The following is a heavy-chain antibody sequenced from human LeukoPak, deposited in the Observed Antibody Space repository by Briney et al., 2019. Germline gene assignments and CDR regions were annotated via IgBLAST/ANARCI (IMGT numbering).Heavy chain of an antibody. Sequence: GGSLRLSCATSGFTFKNYAMNWVRQAPGKGLEWVSSISGDSTDIYYADSVMGRSTISRDNAKNSLYLQINSLRAEDTAIYYCARGGYSDSSGYDYWGQGTLVTVSS. D-gene: IGHD3-22*01. J-gene: IGHJ4*02. CDR2: ISGDSTDI. V-gene: IGHV3-21*01. CDR3: ARGGYSDSSGYDY. CDR1: GFTFKNYA.